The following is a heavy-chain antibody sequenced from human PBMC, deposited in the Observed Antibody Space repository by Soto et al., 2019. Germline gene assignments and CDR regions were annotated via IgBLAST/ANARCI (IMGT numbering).Heavy chain of an antibody. CDR3: AKAESPGGNSLLFDY. CDR1: GFSFSSYA. V-gene: IGHV3-23*01. D-gene: IGHD2-21*01. Sequence: EVQLLESGGGLVQPGGSLRLSCAASGFSFSSYAMNWVREAPGKGLEWVATISSSGADTLYADSVKDRFTISRDNSKNTVFVQMNSLRADDTAIYYCAKAESPGGNSLLFDYWGQGILVTVSS. J-gene: IGHJ4*02. CDR2: ISSSGADT.